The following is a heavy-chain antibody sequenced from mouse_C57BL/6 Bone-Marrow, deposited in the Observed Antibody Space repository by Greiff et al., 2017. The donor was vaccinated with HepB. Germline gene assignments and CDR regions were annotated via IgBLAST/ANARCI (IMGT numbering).Heavy chain of an antibody. CDR3: ARKGRGYYGYAMDY. Sequence: QVQLQQSGAELVRPGTSVKMSCKASGYTFTNYWIGWAKQRPGHGLEWIGDIYPGGGYTNYNEKLKGKATLTADKSSSTAYMQFSSLTSEDSAIYYCARKGRGYYGYAMDYWGQGTSVTVSS. CDR2: IYPGGGYT. J-gene: IGHJ4*01. D-gene: IGHD1-1*01. CDR1: GYTFTNYW. V-gene: IGHV1-63*01.